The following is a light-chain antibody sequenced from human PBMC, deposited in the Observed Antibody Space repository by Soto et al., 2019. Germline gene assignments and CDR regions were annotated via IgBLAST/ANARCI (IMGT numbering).Light chain of an antibody. V-gene: IGKV1-5*03. J-gene: IGKJ1*01. CDR2: KAS. Sequence: DIQMTQSPSTLSASVGESVTITCRASQSIANWLAWCQQKPGKAPKVLIYKASSLESGVPSRFSGSGDGTDFTLTITNLQPDDFATYYCQQYDSHSVTFGQGTAVEIK. CDR3: QQYDSHSVT. CDR1: QSIANW.